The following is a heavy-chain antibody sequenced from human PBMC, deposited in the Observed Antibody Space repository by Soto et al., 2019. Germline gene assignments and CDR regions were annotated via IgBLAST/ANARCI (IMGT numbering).Heavy chain of an antibody. CDR1: GGSISSGGYY. D-gene: IGHD5-12*01. CDR2: IYYSGST. CDR3: ARGLYSGYFAFDI. Sequence: SETLSLTCTVSGGSISSGGYYWSWIRQHPGKGLEWIGYIYYSGSTYYNPSLKSRVTISVDTSKNQFSLKLSSVTAADTAVYYCARGLYSGYFAFDIWGQGKMVTVSS. J-gene: IGHJ3*02. V-gene: IGHV4-31*03.